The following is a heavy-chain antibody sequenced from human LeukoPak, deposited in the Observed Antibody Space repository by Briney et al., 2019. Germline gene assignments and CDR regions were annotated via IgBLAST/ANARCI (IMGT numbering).Heavy chain of an antibody. Sequence: PGGSLRLSCAASGFTFSSYSMNWVRQAPGKGLEWVSSISSSSSYIYYADSVKGRFTISRDNAKNSLYQQMNSLRAEDTAVYYCARVVISSGCLKGWGQGTLVTVSS. J-gene: IGHJ4*02. CDR2: ISSSSSYI. D-gene: IGHD6-19*01. V-gene: IGHV3-21*01. CDR1: GFTFSSYS. CDR3: ARVVISSGCLKG.